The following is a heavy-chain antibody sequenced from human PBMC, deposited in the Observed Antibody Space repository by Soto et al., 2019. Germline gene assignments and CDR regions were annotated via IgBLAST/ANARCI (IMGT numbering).Heavy chain of an antibody. D-gene: IGHD3-10*01. CDR2: ITHSGGT. CDR1: GGSFSDYY. J-gene: IGHJ6*02. V-gene: IGHV4-34*01. CDR3: ARGLRASFGVRLSYYYYGMDV. Sequence: ASETLSLTCALYGGSFSDYYWGWIRQPPGKGLECIGEITHSGGTNYNPSLKSRVTLSVDTSKNQFSLNLTSVTAADTAVYYCARGLRASFGVRLSYYYYGMDVWGQGTTVTVSS.